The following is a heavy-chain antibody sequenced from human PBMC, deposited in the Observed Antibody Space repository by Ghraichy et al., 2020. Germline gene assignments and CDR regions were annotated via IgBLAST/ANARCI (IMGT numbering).Heavy chain of an antibody. D-gene: IGHD5-18*01. J-gene: IGHJ6*03. CDR1: GGSISSSSYY. CDR2: IYYSGST. Sequence: ETLSLTCTVSGGSISSSSYYWGWIRQPPGKGLEWIGSIYYSGSTYYNPSLKSRVTISVDTSKNQFSLKLSSVTAADTAVYYCARSKGYSYGYDYMDVWGKGTTVTVSS. CDR3: ARSKGYSYGYDYMDV. V-gene: IGHV4-39*01.